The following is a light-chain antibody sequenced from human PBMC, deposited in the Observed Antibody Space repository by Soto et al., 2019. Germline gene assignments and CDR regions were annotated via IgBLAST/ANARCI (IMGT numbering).Light chain of an antibody. CDR2: GAS. V-gene: IGKV3-20*01. CDR3: QQYGSSFPIT. CDR1: QSVSSSY. J-gene: IGKJ5*01. Sequence: EILLTQSPGPLSLSPGERATLSCRASQSVSSSYLAWYQQKPGQAPRLLIYGASSRATGIPDRFSGSGSGTDFTLTISRLEPEDFAVYYCQQYGSSFPITFGQGTRLEIK.